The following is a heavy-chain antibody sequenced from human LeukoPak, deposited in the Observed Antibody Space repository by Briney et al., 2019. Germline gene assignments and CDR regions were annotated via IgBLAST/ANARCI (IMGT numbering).Heavy chain of an antibody. CDR3: ARAVRITIFGVPIGPYGMDV. J-gene: IGHJ6*02. CDR1: GGSISSGSYY. D-gene: IGHD3-3*01. CDR2: IYTSGST. V-gene: IGHV4-61*02. Sequence: SETLSLTCTVSGGSISSGSYYWSWIRQPAGKGLEWIGRIYTSGSTNYNPSLKSRVTISVDTSKNQFSLKLSSVTAADTAVYYCARAVRITIFGVPIGPYGMDVWGQGTTVTVSS.